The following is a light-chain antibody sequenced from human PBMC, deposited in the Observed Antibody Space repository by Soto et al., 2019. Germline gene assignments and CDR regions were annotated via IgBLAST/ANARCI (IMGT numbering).Light chain of an antibody. V-gene: IGLV2-14*01. CDR1: RTDVGGYNF. J-gene: IGLJ1*01. CDR3: SSYTRSSPLV. CDR2: EVS. Sequence: QSALTQPASVSGSPGQSITISCTGTRTDVGGYNFVSWYQQHPGKAPKLIIYEVSNRPSGVSNRFSGSKSDNTASLTISGLQAEDEADYYCSSYTRSSPLVFGIGTKVTV.